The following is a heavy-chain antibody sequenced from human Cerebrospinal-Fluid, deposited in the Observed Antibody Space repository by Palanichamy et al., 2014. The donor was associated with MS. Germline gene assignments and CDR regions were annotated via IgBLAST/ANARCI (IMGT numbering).Heavy chain of an antibody. CDR1: GGSISSTNYY. V-gene: IGHV4-39*02. CDR3: ARLKCSDTSCFTWGFFFDY. D-gene: IGHD2-2*02. J-gene: IGHJ4*02. CDR2: MYYSGGA. Sequence: QLQLQESGPGLVEPSETLSLTCSVSGGSISSTNYYWGWIRQPPGKGLEWIASMYYSGGANYNPSLESRVTIAVDTSKNRFSLKMNSVTAADTAIYYCARLKCSDTSCFTWGFFFDYWGRGTLVTVSS.